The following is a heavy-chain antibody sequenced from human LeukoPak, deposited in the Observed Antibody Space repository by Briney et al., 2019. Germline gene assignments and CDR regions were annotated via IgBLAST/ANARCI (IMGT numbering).Heavy chain of an antibody. CDR2: IYSGGNI. Sequence: GGSLRLSCAVSGFTFSSYVMSWVRQAPGKGLEWVSVIYSGGNIYYADSVKGRFTISRDNFKNILYLQMNNLRAEDTAVCYCWALSGFDERISDYYYYYMDVWGIGTTVTISS. V-gene: IGHV3-66*01. CDR1: GFTFSSYV. D-gene: IGHD3-10*01. CDR3: WALSGFDERISDYYYYYMDV. J-gene: IGHJ6*03.